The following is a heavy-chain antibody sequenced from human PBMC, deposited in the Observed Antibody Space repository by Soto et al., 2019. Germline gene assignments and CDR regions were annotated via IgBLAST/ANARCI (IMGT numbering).Heavy chain of an antibody. CDR2: INAGSGNT. V-gene: IGHV1-3*01. J-gene: IGHJ6*03. D-gene: IGHD6-6*01. CDR3: ARRARPDFYYMDV. CDR1: GYTYTSYA. Sequence: ASVTVYCQASGYTYTSYAMHWVRQAPGQRLEWMGWINAGSGNTKYSQKFQGRVTISRDNSKNTLYLQVGSLRPEDMAVYYCARRARPDFYYMDVWGKGTTVTVSS.